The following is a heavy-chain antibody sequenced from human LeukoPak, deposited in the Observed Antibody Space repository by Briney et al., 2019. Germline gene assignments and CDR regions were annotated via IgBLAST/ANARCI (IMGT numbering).Heavy chain of an antibody. CDR2: IYDSGNT. CDR3: AREKDIVVVVAADKLYYYYYGMDV. V-gene: IGHV4-39*02. D-gene: IGHD2-15*01. J-gene: IGHJ6*02. CDR1: GGSISSDNYY. Sequence: SETLSLTCTGSGGSISSDNYYWSWIRQPPGKGLEWIASIYDSGNTYYSSSLKSRVTISIDTSENQFSLKLNSVTAADTAVYYCAREKDIVVVVAADKLYYYYYGMDVWGQGTTVTVSS.